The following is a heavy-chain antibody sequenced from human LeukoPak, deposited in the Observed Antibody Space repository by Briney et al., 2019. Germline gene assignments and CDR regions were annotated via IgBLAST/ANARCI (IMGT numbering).Heavy chain of an antibody. V-gene: IGHV1-69*06. J-gene: IGHJ6*02. CDR1: GGTFSSYA. D-gene: IGHD3-10*01. Sequence: SVKVSCKASGGTFSSYAISWVRQAPGQGLEWMGGIIPIFGTANYAQKFQGRVTITADKSTSTAYMELSSLRSEDTAVYYCARETTDYYGSGRHYYYYGMDVWGQGTTVTVSS. CDR2: IIPIFGTA. CDR3: ARETTDYYGSGRHYYYYGMDV.